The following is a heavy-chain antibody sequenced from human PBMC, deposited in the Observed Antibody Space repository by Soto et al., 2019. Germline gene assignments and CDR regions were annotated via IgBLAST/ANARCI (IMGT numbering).Heavy chain of an antibody. CDR3: ARSGSPVATIPYFDY. Sequence: GGSVRLSCAGSGFTFSEYYMSWIGPAPGKGLEWVSYISSSGSTIYYADSEKGRFTISRDNAKTSQYLQMNSLRAEDTAVYYCARSGSPVATIPYFDYWGQGTLVTVSS. V-gene: IGHV3-11*01. CDR1: GFTFSEYY. J-gene: IGHJ4*02. D-gene: IGHD5-12*01. CDR2: ISSSGSTI.